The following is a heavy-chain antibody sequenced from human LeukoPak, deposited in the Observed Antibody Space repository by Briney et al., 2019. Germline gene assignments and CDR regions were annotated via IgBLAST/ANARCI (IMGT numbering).Heavy chain of an antibody. Sequence: PSETLSLTCTVSGDSVSTYTNYWGWLRQPPGRGLEWIGNIYYSGTTYYNVSLQSRVTISIDTSNNHFSLELTSVTAADTAVYYCARRWNYKDSFDIWGQGKMVTVSS. J-gene: IGHJ3*02. V-gene: IGHV4-39*07. CDR3: ARRWNYKDSFDI. CDR1: GDSVSTYTNY. D-gene: IGHD3-22*01. CDR2: IYYSGTT.